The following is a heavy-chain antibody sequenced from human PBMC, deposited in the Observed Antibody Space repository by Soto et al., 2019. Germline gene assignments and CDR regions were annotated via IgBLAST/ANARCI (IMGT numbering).Heavy chain of an antibody. CDR2: INAGNGNT. J-gene: IGHJ4*02. CDR1: GYTFTSYA. CDR3: ARAPLRGYCSGGSCYGNFAFDY. D-gene: IGHD2-15*01. Sequence: GASVKVSCKASGYTFTSYAMHWVRQAPGQRLEWMGWINAGNGNTKYSQKFQGRVTITRDTSASTAYMELSSLRSEDTAVYYCARAPLRGYCSGGSCYGNFAFDYWGQGTLVTVSS. V-gene: IGHV1-3*01.